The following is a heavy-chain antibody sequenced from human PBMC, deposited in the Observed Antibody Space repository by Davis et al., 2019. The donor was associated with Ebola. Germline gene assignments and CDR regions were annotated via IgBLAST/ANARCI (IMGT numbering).Heavy chain of an antibody. Sequence: GESLKISCAAPGFTFSSYEMNWVRQAPGKGLEWVSYISSSGSTIYYADSVKGRFTISRDNAKNSLYLQMNSLRVEDTAVYYCARVYGDYYYYGMDVWGQGTTVTVSS. CDR3: ARVYGDYYYYGMDV. V-gene: IGHV3-48*03. CDR2: ISSSGSTI. CDR1: GFTFSSYE. D-gene: IGHD4-17*01. J-gene: IGHJ6*02.